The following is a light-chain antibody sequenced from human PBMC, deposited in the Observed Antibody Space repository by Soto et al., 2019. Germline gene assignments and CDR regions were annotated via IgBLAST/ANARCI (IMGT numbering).Light chain of an antibody. CDR3: QQSYSTLWT. J-gene: IGKJ1*01. CDR1: QSISSY. V-gene: IGKV1-39*01. CDR2: AAS. Sequence: DIQLTQSPSSLFASVRERVPITCRASQSISSYLNWYQQKPGKAPKLLIYAASSLQSGVPSRFSGSGSGTDFTLTVSSLQPEDFATYYCQQSYSTLWTFGQGTKVDIK.